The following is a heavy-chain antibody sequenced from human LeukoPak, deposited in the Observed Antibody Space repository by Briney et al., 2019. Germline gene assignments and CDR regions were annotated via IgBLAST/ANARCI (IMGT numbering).Heavy chain of an antibody. D-gene: IGHD4-23*01. CDR1: GFTFNTYW. CDR3: AGGFGGL. J-gene: IGHJ4*02. V-gene: IGHV3-74*01. Sequence: GGSLRLSCAASGFTFNTYWMHWIRQVPGKGLAWVSRINPDGDYTSYADSVKGRFTISRDNAKNTLYLLMSSLRAEDTAVYFCAGGFGGLWGQGTLVTVSS. CDR2: INPDGDYT.